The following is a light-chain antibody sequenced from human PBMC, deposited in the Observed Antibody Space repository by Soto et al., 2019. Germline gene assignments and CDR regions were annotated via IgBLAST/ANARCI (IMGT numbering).Light chain of an antibody. CDR3: QQYNSYPLT. V-gene: IGKV1-5*03. J-gene: IGKJ4*01. CDR2: KAS. CDR1: QSISSW. Sequence: DIQMTQSPSTLSASVGDRVPITCRASQSISSWLAWYPQKPGKAPKLLIYKASSLESGVPSRFSGSGSGTEFTLTISSLQPDDFATYYCQQYNSYPLTFGGGTKVDI.